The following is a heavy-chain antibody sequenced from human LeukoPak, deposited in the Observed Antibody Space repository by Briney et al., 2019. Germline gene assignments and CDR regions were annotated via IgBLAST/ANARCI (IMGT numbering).Heavy chain of an antibody. J-gene: IGHJ4*02. CDR2: TYRRSKWHN. CDR1: GDXVSSNRAA. CDR3: ARSLID. V-gene: IGHV6-1*01. Sequence: SQTLSLTCAISGDXVSSNRAAWSWTRQSPSRGLEWLGRTYRRSKWHNDYAVSVKSRITINPDTSKNQFSLQLNSVTPEDTAVYYCARSLIDWGQGTLVTVSS.